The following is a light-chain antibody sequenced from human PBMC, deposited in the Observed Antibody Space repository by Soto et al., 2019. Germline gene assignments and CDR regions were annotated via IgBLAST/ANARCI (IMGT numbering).Light chain of an antibody. V-gene: IGKV3-15*01. CDR3: EQSNNWPRT. CDR2: GAS. J-gene: IGKJ1*01. CDR1: QSVSSK. Sequence: EIVMTQSPATLSVSPGERATLSCRASQSVSSKLAWYQQKPGQAPRLLIYGASTRATGIPARFSGSGSGTEFTLTISSLQSEDFAVYYCEQSNNWPRTFGHGTKVDIK.